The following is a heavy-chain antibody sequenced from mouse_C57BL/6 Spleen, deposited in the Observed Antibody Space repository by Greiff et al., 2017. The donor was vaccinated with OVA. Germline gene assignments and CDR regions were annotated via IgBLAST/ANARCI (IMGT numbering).Heavy chain of an antibody. V-gene: IGHV1-64*01. CDR1: GYTFTSYW. J-gene: IGHJ3*01. CDR3: ARGDYDEPWFAY. CDR2: IHPNSGST. D-gene: IGHD2-4*01. Sequence: VQLQQPGAELVKPGASVKLSCKASGYTFTSYWMHWVKQRPGPGLEWIGMIHPNSGSTNYNEKFKSKATLTVDKSSSTAYMQLSSLTSEDSAVYYCARGDYDEPWFAYWGQGTLVTVSA.